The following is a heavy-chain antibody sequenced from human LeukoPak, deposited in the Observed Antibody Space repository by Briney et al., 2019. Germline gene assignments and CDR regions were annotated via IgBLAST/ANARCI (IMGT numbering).Heavy chain of an antibody. D-gene: IGHD1-26*01. CDR3: ERDGVSGSYSSDY. Sequence: ASVRDSCKPSAFTFTGYYMHWVRQTPGQGLEWMGWINPNSGGTNYAQKYQGRVTMTRDTYISTAYMELSRLRSDDTAVYYCERDGVSGSYSSDYWGQGTLVTVSS. CDR2: INPNSGGT. J-gene: IGHJ4*02. CDR1: AFTFTGYY. V-gene: IGHV1-2*02.